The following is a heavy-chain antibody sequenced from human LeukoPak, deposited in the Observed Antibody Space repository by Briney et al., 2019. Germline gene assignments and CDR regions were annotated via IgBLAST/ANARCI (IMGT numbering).Heavy chain of an antibody. CDR3: ARDPEMATPYYYGMDV. CDR2: IYYSGSA. CDR1: VGSISSDY. D-gene: IGHD5-24*01. J-gene: IGHJ6*02. Sequence: PSETLSLTCTVSVGSISSDYWNWIRQPPGKGLDWIGYIYYSGSATYNPSLNNRVTISVDRSKNQFSLRLSSVTAADTAVYYCARDPEMATPYYYGMDVWGQGTTVTVS. V-gene: IGHV4-59*01.